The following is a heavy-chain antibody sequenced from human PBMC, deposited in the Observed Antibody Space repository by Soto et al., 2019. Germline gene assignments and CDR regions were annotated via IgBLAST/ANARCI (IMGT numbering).Heavy chain of an antibody. J-gene: IGHJ6*02. D-gene: IGHD3-10*01. CDR1: GGSFSGYY. CDR2: INHSGST. Sequence: LSLTCAVYGGSFSGYYWSWIRQPPGKGLEWIGEINHSGSTNYNPSLKSRVTISVDTSKNQFSLKLSSVTAADTAVYYCARAPITMVRGVAYYYYGMDVWGQGTTVTVSS. V-gene: IGHV4-34*01. CDR3: ARAPITMVRGVAYYYYGMDV.